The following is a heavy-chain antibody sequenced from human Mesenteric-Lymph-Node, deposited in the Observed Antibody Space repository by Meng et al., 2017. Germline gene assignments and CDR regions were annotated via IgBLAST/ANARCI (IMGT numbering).Heavy chain of an antibody. Sequence: SVKVSCKASGGTFSSYAISWVRQAPGQGLEWMGGIIPIFGTANYAQKFQGRVTITADKSASTAYMELSSLRSEDTAVYYCARDDITMVRGVITYNWFDPWGQGTLVTVSS. J-gene: IGHJ5*02. CDR3: ARDDITMVRGVITYNWFDP. CDR1: GGTFSSYA. CDR2: IIPIFGTA. V-gene: IGHV1-69*06. D-gene: IGHD3-10*01.